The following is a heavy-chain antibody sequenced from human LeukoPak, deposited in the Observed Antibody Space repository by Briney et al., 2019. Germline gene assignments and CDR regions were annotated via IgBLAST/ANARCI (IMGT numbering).Heavy chain of an antibody. CDR3: ARVRRVPTWWFDP. Sequence: ASVQVSCKASGYTFTSYAIHWVRQAPGQRLEWMGWINAGNGNTKYSQKFQGRVTITRDTSASTAYMELSSLRSEDTAVYYCARVRRVPTWWFDPWGQGTLVTVSS. D-gene: IGHD1-1*01. J-gene: IGHJ5*02. CDR1: GYTFTSYA. V-gene: IGHV1-3*01. CDR2: INAGNGNT.